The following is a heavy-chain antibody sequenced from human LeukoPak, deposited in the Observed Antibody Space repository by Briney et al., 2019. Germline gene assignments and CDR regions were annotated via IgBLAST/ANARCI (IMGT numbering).Heavy chain of an antibody. Sequence: PGGSLRLSCAASGFTFGTYWMNWVRQAPGKGLEWVANMNQDGSEIYYVDSVKGRFTISRDNAKNTLYLQMNSLRAEDTAVYYCAALDHGHDYWGQGTLVTVSS. CDR1: GFTFGTYW. J-gene: IGHJ4*02. CDR2: MNQDGSEI. CDR3: AALDHGHDY. V-gene: IGHV3-7*01.